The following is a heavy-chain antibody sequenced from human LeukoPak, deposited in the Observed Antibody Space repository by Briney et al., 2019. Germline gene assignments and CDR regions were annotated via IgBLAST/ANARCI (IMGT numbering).Heavy chain of an antibody. CDR1: GGSISSYY. J-gene: IGHJ5*02. CDR2: IHYSGNT. CDR3: ARHTGHCSSTKCYSRFDP. D-gene: IGHD2-2*02. Sequence: SETLSLTCAVSGGSISSYYWSWIRQSPGKGLEWIGYIHYSGNTKYSPSLKSRVTMSVDTSKNQFSLKLSSVTAADTAVYYCARHTGHCSSTKCYSRFDPWGQGTLVTV. V-gene: IGHV4-59*08.